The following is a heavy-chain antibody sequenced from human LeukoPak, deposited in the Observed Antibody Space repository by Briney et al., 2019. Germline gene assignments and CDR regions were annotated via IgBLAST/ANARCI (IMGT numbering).Heavy chain of an antibody. CDR2: IKKDGSEK. CDR1: GFTFSNDW. D-gene: IGHD1-26*01. Sequence: GGSLRLSCAVSGFTFSNDWMSWVRQAPGKGLEWVANIKKDGSEKYYVDSVKGRFAISRDNAKNSLYLQMNSLRAEDAAVYYCATSAWGAGYWGQGTLVTVSS. V-gene: IGHV3-7*01. J-gene: IGHJ4*02. CDR3: ATSAWGAGY.